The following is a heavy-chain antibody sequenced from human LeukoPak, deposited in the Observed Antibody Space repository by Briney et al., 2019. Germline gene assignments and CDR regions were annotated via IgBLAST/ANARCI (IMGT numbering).Heavy chain of an antibody. D-gene: IGHD3-16*01. CDR1: SGSISTYY. V-gene: IGHV4-59*01. CDR3: ARGGGTYGLDV. CDR2: VYYSGTT. J-gene: IGHJ6*02. Sequence: SETLSLTCTVSSGSISTYYWGWIRQPPGKGLEWIGCVYYSGTTYYNPSPKSRVTISVDSSKNQFSLKLHSVTASDTAVYYCARGGGTYGLDVWGQGTTVTVSS.